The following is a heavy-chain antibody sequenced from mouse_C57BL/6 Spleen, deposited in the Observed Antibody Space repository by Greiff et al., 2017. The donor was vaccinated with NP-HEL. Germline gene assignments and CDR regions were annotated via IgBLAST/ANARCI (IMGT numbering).Heavy chain of an antibody. CDR2: IDPSDSYT. D-gene: IGHD1-1*01. Sequence: QVQLQQPGAELVMPGSSFKLSCKASFYPFPIYLMHWVKQRPGQGLEWIGEIDPSDSYTNYNQKFKGKSTLTVDKSSSTAYMQLSSLTSEDSAVYYCAREGVITTVVDRGYAMDYWGQGTSVTVSS. J-gene: IGHJ4*01. V-gene: IGHV1-69*01. CDR1: FYPFPIYL. CDR3: AREGVITTVVDRGYAMDY.